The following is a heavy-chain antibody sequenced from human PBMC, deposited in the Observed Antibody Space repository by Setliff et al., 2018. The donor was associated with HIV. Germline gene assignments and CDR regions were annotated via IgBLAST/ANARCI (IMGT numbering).Heavy chain of an antibody. Sequence: SETLSITCAVSGYSISSGYYWGWIRQPPGKGLGWIGHIYHSGSTSYNPSLKSRATISVDTSKNQFSLKLSSVTAADTAVYYCATVSGYYWQYFDYWGPGTLVTVSS. V-gene: IGHV4-38-2*01. CDR3: ATVSGYYWQYFDY. J-gene: IGHJ4*02. CDR2: IYHSGST. CDR1: GYSISSGYY. D-gene: IGHD3-22*01.